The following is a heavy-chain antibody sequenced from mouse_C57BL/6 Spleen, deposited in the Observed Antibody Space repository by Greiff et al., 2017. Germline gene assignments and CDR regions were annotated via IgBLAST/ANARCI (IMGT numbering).Heavy chain of an antibody. J-gene: IGHJ4*01. Sequence: VQLQQSGAELVKPGASVKISCKASGYAFSSYWMNWVKQRPGKGLEWIGQIYPGDGDTNYNGKFKGKATLTADKSSSTAYMQLSSLTSEASAVYFCAGICYDYAGNYYAKDYWGQGTSGTVSS. D-gene: IGHD2-4*01. CDR3: AGICYDYAGNYYAKDY. CDR1: GYAFSSYW. V-gene: IGHV1-80*01. CDR2: IYPGDGDT.